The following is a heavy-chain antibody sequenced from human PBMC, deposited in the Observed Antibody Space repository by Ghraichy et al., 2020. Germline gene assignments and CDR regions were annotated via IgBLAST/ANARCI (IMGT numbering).Heavy chain of an antibody. V-gene: IGHV3-23*01. CDR1: GFTFSSYA. D-gene: IGHD3-10*01. CDR3: AKDAMVRGVIAYNGMDV. Sequence: GGSLRLSCAASGFTFSSYAMSWVRQAPGKGLEWVSAISGSGGSTYYADSVKGRFTISRDNSKNTLYLQMNSLRAEDTAVYYCAKDAMVRGVIAYNGMDVCGQGTTVTVSS. J-gene: IGHJ6*02. CDR2: ISGSGGST.